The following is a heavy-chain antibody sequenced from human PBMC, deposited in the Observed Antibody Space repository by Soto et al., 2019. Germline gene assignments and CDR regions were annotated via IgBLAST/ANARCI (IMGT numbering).Heavy chain of an antibody. CDR1: GGSISTYY. Sequence: QVQLQESGPGLVKPSETLSLTCTVSGGSISTYYWSWIRQPPGKGLEWIGYIHYNGRTNYNPSLARRVSIYVDTSTSQFSLMLSSVSAADTAVYYCARDGSGYDFWRGPYFFDYWGPGTLVSVSS. CDR2: IHYNGRT. CDR3: ARDGSGYDFWRGPYFFDY. V-gene: IGHV4-59*01. D-gene: IGHD3-3*01. J-gene: IGHJ4*02.